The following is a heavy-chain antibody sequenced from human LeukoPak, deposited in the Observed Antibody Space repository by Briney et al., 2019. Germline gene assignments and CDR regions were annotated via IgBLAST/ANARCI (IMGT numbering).Heavy chain of an antibody. CDR3: ARVPRELGPYYFDY. D-gene: IGHD1-26*01. CDR1: GGSISSYY. CDR2: IYYSGST. V-gene: IGHV4-59*01. Sequence: SETLSLTCTVSGGSISSYYWSWIRKPPGKGLEWIGYIYYSGSTNYNPSLKSRVTISVDPSKNQFSLELSSVTAADTAVYYCARVPRELGPYYFDYWGQGTLVTVSS. J-gene: IGHJ4*02.